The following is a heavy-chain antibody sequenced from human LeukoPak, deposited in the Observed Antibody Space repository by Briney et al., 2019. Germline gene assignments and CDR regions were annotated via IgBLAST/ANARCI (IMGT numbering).Heavy chain of an antibody. CDR3: ASLLWFGDFDY. CDR2: VSPNNGGT. J-gene: IGHJ4*02. V-gene: IGHV1-2*06. Sequence: ASVKVSRKTSGYMFTGFFIHWVRQAPGQGLEWMGHVSPNNGGTSYAQRFQGRVNMTSDTSTRTAYLQLSGLRFDDTAVYYCASLLWFGDFDYWGQGTPVTVSS. CDR1: GYMFTGFF. D-gene: IGHD3-10*01.